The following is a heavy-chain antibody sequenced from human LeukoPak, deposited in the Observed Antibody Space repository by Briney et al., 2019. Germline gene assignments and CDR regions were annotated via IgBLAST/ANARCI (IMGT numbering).Heavy chain of an antibody. CDR2: ISSSSSYI. Sequence: GGSLRLPCAASGFTFSSYSMNWVRQAPGKGLEWVSSISSSSSYIYYADSVKGRFTISRDNSKNTLYLQMNSLRAEDTAVYYCARSSNPTGAYYYYYGMDVWGQGTTVTVSS. J-gene: IGHJ6*02. V-gene: IGHV3-21*04. CDR1: GFTFSSYS. CDR3: ARSSNPTGAYYYYYGMDV. D-gene: IGHD1-14*01.